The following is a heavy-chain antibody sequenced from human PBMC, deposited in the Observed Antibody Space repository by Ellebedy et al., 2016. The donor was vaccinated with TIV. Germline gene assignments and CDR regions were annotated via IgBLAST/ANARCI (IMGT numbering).Heavy chain of an antibody. CDR1: GGSISSSNW. V-gene: IGHV4-4*02. D-gene: IGHD5/OR15-5a*01. Sequence: MPGGSLRLSCAVSGGSISSSNWWSWVRQPPGKGLEWIGEIYHSGRSNYSPSLKSRVTISVDKSKSQFSLKLNSVTAADTAVYYCSKAVSRYCDYWGQGTLVTVSS. CDR3: SKAVSRYCDY. J-gene: IGHJ4*02. CDR2: IYHSGRS.